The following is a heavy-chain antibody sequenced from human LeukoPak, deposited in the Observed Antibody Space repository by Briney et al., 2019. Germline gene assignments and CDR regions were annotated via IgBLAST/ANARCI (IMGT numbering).Heavy chain of an antibody. CDR3: ARLGYYDYVWGSYRWEYYFDY. J-gene: IGHJ4*02. CDR1: GGSISSGDYY. Sequence: PSQTLSLTCTVSGGSISSGDYYWSWIRQPPGKGLEWIGYIYYSGSTYYNPSLKSRVTISVDTSKNQFSLKLSSVTAADTAVYYCARLGYYDYVWGSYRWEYYFDYWGQGNLVTVSS. D-gene: IGHD3-16*02. CDR2: IYYSGST. V-gene: IGHV4-30-4*08.